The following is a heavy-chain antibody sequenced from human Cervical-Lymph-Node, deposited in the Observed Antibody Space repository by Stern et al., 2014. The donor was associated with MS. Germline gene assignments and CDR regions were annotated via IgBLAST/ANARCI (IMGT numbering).Heavy chain of an antibody. J-gene: IGHJ4*02. CDR3: ARAERRQWLVHYFDY. D-gene: IGHD6-19*01. V-gene: IGHV1-18*04. Sequence: VPLVESGAEVKKPGASVKVSCKASGYTFTSYGISWVRQAPGQGLEWMGRISAYNGNTNYAQKLQGRVTMTTDTSTSTAYMELRSLRSDDTAVYYCARAERRQWLVHYFDYWGQGTLVTVSS. CDR2: ISAYNGNT. CDR1: GYTFTSYG.